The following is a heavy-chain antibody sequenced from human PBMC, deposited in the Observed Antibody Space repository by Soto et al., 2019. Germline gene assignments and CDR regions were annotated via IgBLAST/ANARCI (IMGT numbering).Heavy chain of an antibody. CDR1: RYTFTSHG. D-gene: IGHD1-26*01. V-gene: IGHV1-18*01. CDR3: ARLLTEGATFREVAFDI. Sequence: QVELMQSGGEVKRPGASVKVSCKSSRYTFTSHGISWVRQAPGQGLEWMGWISTYNGKTDSAQKFQGRVTMTADTRTNTAYMELRSLRSDDTAVYYCARLLTEGATFREVAFDIWGQGTKVTVSS. J-gene: IGHJ3*02. CDR2: ISTYNGKT.